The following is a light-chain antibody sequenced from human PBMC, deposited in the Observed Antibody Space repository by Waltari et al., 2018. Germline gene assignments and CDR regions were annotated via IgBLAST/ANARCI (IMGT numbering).Light chain of an antibody. J-gene: IGKJ4*01. CDR2: GAS. Sequence: EIVLTQSPGTLSLSPGERATLSCRASQSVSSHFLAWYQQKPGQAPRRLIYGASSRATGIPDRFSGSGSGTGFTLTISRLEPEDCAVYYCQQYVSSPLTFGGGTKVEIK. CDR1: QSVSSHF. CDR3: QQYVSSPLT. V-gene: IGKV3-20*01.